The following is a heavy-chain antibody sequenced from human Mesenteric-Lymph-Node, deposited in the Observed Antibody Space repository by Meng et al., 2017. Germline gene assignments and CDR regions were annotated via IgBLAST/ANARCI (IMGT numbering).Heavy chain of an antibody. CDR3: AKRPLKVIDYDSSGPLDY. V-gene: IGHV3-74*01. CDR1: GFSFSGNW. D-gene: IGHD3-22*01. Sequence: GESLKISCAASGFSFSGNWMHWFRQTPGKGLVWISRINPDGSSSNNADSVKGRFTVSRDNSKNTLYLQMNSLRVEDTAVYYCAKRPLKVIDYDSSGPLDYWGQGTLVTVSS. CDR2: INPDGSSS. J-gene: IGHJ4*02.